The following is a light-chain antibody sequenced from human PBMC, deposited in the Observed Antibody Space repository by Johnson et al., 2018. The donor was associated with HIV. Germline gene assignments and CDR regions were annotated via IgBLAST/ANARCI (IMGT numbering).Light chain of an antibody. Sequence: QSVLTQPPSVSAAPGQKVTISCSGSSSNIGNNYVSWYQHLPGKAPKLLIYDNNKRPSGIPDRFSGSKSGPSATLGITGLQTGDEADYYCGTWDTSLSAVYVFGTGTKVTVL. CDR3: GTWDTSLSAVYV. V-gene: IGLV1-51*01. J-gene: IGLJ1*01. CDR1: SSNIGNNY. CDR2: DNN.